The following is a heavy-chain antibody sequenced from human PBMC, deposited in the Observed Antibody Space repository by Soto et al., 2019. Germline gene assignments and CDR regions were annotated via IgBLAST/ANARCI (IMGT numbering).Heavy chain of an antibody. V-gene: IGHV5-51*01. CDR1: GYSFTSYW. D-gene: IGHD6-13*01. J-gene: IGHJ6*02. CDR3: ARHYSSSWSYYYYYGMDV. Sequence: GESLKISCKGSGYSFTSYWIGWVRQMPGKGLEWMGIIYPGDSDTRYSPSFQGQVTISADKSISTAYLQWSSLKASDTAMYYCARHYSSSWSYYYYYGMDVWGQGNTDTGS. CDR2: IYPGDSDT.